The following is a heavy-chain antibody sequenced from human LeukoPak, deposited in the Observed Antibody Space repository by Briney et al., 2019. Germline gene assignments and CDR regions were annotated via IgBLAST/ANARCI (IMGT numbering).Heavy chain of an antibody. CDR2: ISPNNGDT. D-gene: IGHD3-10*01. CDR1: GYTFTDSY. CDR3: VRSPIGASAY. J-gene: IGHJ4*02. V-gene: IGHV1-2*02. Sequence: ASVKVSCKPSGYTFTDSYIHWVRQAPGVGLQWMGWISPNNGDTKYAEDFQDRVTMTRDTSISTVYMELTGLTPDDTAVYYCVRSPIGASAYWGRGTLVTVSS.